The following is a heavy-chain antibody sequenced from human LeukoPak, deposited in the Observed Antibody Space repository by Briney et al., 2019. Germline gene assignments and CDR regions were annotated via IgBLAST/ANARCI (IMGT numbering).Heavy chain of an antibody. V-gene: IGHV4-34*01. D-gene: IGHD3-10*01. CDR2: INHSGST. Sequence: SETLSLTCAVYGGSFSGYYWGWIRQPPGKGLEWIGEINHSGSTNYNPSLKSRVTISVDTSKNQFSLKLNSVTAADTAVYYCAKSNGYGLVDTWGQGTMVTVSS. CDR1: GGSFSGYY. J-gene: IGHJ3*01. CDR3: AKSNGYGLVDT.